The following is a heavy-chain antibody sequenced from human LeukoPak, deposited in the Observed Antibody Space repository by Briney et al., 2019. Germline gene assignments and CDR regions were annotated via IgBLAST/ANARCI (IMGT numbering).Heavy chain of an antibody. CDR1: GGSISSYY. J-gene: IGHJ4*02. Sequence: SETLSLTCTVSGGSISSYYWSWIRQPPGKGLEWIGYIYYSGSTNYNPSLKSRVTISVDTSKNQFSLKLSSVTAADTAVYYCAREAARLGGSDCWGQGTLVTVSS. D-gene: IGHD6-6*01. CDR2: IYYSGST. V-gene: IGHV4-59*12. CDR3: AREAARLGGSDC.